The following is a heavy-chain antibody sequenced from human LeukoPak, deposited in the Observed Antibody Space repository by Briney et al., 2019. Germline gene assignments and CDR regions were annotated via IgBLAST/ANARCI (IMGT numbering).Heavy chain of an antibody. J-gene: IGHJ6*03. CDR2: INTNTGNP. D-gene: IGHD6-25*01. CDR1: GYTFTTYA. Sequence: ASVKVSCKASGYTFTTYAMNWVRQAPGQGLEWMGWINTNTGNPTYAQGFTGRFVFSLDTSVSTAYLQISSLKAEDTAVYYCARAGSPYFYYYMDVGGKGTTVTVSS. CDR3: ARAGSPYFYYYMDV. V-gene: IGHV7-4-1*02.